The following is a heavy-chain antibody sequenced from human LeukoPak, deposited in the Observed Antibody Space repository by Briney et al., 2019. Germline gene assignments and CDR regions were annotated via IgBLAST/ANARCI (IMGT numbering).Heavy chain of an antibody. CDR3: ARGRVRIRTVTTQRLYYFDY. CDR2: INHSGST. J-gene: IGHJ4*02. CDR1: GGSFSGYY. V-gene: IGHV4-34*01. Sequence: SETLSLTCAVYGGSFSGYYWSWIRQPPGKGLEWIGGINHSGSTNYNPSLKSRVTISVDTSKNQFSLKLSSVTAADTAVYYCARGRVRIRTVTTQRLYYFDYWGQGTLVTVSS. D-gene: IGHD4-17*01.